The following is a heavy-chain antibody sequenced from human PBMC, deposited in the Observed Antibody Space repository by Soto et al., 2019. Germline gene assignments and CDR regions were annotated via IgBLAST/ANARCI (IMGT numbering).Heavy chain of an antibody. D-gene: IGHD6-13*01. CDR3: ARDYGSSWMGRYYYYGMDV. J-gene: IGHJ6*02. CDR1: GYTFTGYY. V-gene: IGHV1-2*04. CDR2: INPNSGGT. Sequence: ATVKVSCKASGYTFTGYYMHWVRQAPGQRLEWMGWINPNSGGTNYAQKLQGWVTMTRDTSISTGYLELSMLRSDDTAVYYCARDYGSSWMGRYYYYGMDVWGQGTTVTVSS.